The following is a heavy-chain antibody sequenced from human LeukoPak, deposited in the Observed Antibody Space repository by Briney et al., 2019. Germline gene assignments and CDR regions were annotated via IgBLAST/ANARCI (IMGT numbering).Heavy chain of an antibody. CDR1: GFTFSNYE. D-gene: IGHD3-16*01. CDR3: ARLHYDFVWGIFDY. V-gene: IGHV3-48*03. Sequence: PGGSLRLSCAASGFTFSNYEMNWVRQAPGQGLEWLSFISSSGETIYQADSVEGRFTISRDNAKNSLYLQMNSLRAEDTAVYYCARLHYDFVWGIFDYWGQGTLVTVSS. CDR2: ISSSGETI. J-gene: IGHJ4*02.